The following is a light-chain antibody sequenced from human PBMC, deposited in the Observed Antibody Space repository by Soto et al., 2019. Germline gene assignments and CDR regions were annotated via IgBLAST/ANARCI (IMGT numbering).Light chain of an antibody. J-gene: IGKJ1*01. CDR2: DAS. Sequence: EIVMTQSPATLYVSPGDRATLSCRASQSVSSNLAWYQHTPGQPPRVLIYDASTRATGAPARFSGSGSGTEVTLTISSLQSEDFAVYYCQQYNKWPPWTFGQGTKVEIK. CDR3: QQYNKWPPWT. V-gene: IGKV3-15*01. CDR1: QSVSSN.